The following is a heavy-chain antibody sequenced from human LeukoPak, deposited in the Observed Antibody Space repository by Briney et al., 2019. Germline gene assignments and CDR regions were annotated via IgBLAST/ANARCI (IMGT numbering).Heavy chain of an antibody. V-gene: IGHV4-4*07. CDR2: IYTSGST. J-gene: IGHJ6*03. Sequence: SETLSLTXIVSGGSISSYYWSWIRQPAGKALEWIGRIYTSGSTNYNPSLKSRVTMSLDTSKNQFSLRLSSVTAADTAVYYCARGAYYHYMDVWGKGTTVTVSS. CDR1: GGSISSYY. CDR3: ARGAYYHYMDV.